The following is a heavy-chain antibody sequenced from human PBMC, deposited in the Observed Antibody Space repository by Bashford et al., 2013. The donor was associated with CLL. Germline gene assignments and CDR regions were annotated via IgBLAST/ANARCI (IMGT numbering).Heavy chain of an antibody. CDR2: IYPGDSDT. D-gene: IGHD6-19*01. V-gene: IGHV5-51*01. CDR1: GYSFTSYW. CDR3: ARRIPSIAVAGNWMEDYYYYGMDV. J-gene: IGHJ6*02. Sequence: GESLKISCKGSGYSFTSYWIGWVRQMPGKGLEWMGIIYPGDSDTRYSPSFQGQVTISADKSISTAYLQWSSLKASDTAMYYCARRIPSIAVAGNWMEDYYYYGMDVWGRTDRRSPSP.